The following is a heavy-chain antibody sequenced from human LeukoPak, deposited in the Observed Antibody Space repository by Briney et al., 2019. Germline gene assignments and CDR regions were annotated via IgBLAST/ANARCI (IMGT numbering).Heavy chain of an antibody. CDR2: IWYDGSNT. D-gene: IGHD5-18*01. CDR1: GFTFSSYG. V-gene: IGHV3-33*01. CDR3: ARVQSDSYGPDY. Sequence: PGGSLRLSCAASGFTFSSYGIHWVRQAPGKGLEWVAVIWYDGSNTYYADSVKGRFTISRDNSKNTLYLQMNSLRAEDTAVYYCARVQSDSYGPDYWGQGTLVTVSS. J-gene: IGHJ4*02.